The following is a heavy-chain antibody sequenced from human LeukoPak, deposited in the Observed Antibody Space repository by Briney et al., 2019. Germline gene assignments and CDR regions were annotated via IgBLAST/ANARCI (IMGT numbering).Heavy chain of an antibody. CDR1: GGTFSSHG. CDR2: IIPIFDST. V-gene: IGHV1-69*05. J-gene: IGHJ4*02. CDR3: ARRWPHSSGYYLFDY. Sequence: GASVKVSCKASGGTFSSHGLSWVRQAHGQGLEWMGGIIPIFDSTNYAQNYQGRVTITMDESTSTDYMELSSLRTDDTAVYYCARRWPHSSGYYLFDYWGKGALVTVSS. D-gene: IGHD3-22*01.